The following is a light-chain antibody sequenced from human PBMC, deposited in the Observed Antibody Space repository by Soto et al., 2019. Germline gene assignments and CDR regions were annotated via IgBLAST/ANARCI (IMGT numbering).Light chain of an antibody. CDR3: SSYTSTSAPVV. J-gene: IGLJ2*01. V-gene: IGLV2-14*01. CDR2: DVT. CDR1: SSDVGGYDF. Sequence: QSVLTQPASVSGSPGQSITLSCTGTSSDVGGYDFVSWYQQHPGKAPKLMIYDVTNRASGVSDRFSGSKSGNTASLTISGLQAEDEADYYCSSYTSTSAPVVFGGGTKLTVL.